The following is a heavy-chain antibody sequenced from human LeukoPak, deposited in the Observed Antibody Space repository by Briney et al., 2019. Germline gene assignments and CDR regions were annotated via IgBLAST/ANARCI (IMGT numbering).Heavy chain of an antibody. D-gene: IGHD5-18*01. J-gene: IGHJ4*02. CDR1: GYTVSSNY. CDR2: IYNGGST. V-gene: IGHV3-53*01. CDR3: ARVSIQLWLSFDY. Sequence: PGGSLRLSCAASGYTVSSNYMSWVRQAPGKGLEWVSVIYNGGSTYYADSVKGRFTISRDNSKNTLYLQMNSLRAEDTAVYYCARVSIQLWLSFDYWGQGTLVTVSS.